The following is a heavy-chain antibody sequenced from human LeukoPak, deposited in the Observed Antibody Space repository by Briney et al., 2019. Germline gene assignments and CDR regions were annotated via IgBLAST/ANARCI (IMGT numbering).Heavy chain of an antibody. D-gene: IGHD2-15*01. J-gene: IGHJ4*02. V-gene: IGHV1-46*01. Sequence: ASVKVSCKASGYTFTGYYMHWVRQAPGQGLEWMGIINPSGGSTSYAQKFQGRVTMTRDTSTSTVYMELSSLRSEDTAVYYCARDVGSGTHHYWGQGTLVTVSS. CDR1: GYTFTGYY. CDR3: ARDVGSGTHHY. CDR2: INPSGGST.